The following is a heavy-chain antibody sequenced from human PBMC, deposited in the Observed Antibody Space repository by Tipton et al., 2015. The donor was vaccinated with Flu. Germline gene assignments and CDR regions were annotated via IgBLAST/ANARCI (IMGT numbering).Heavy chain of an antibody. D-gene: IGHD3-9*01. Sequence: QVQLVQSGAEVRKPGASVKVSCKASGYTFSNYNMHWVRQAPGQGLEWMGIIYPSGGGTRSAQKFQGRVTVTRDTSTNTAYMALRSLRSDDAAVYYLARKYGILTGYLGVDYWGQGTLATVSS. CDR1: GYTFSNYN. CDR3: ARKYGILTGYLGVDY. V-gene: IGHV1-46*01. J-gene: IGHJ4*02. CDR2: IYPSGGGT.